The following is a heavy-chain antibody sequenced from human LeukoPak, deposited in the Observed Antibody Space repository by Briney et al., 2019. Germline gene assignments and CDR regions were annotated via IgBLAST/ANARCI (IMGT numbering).Heavy chain of an antibody. CDR2: IYPGDSDT. V-gene: IGHV5-51*01. CDR3: ARLTFPGSYIYNWFDP. J-gene: IGHJ5*02. CDR1: GYSFTSYW. Sequence: GESLQISCKGSGYSFTSYWIGWVRPMPGKGLEWMGIIYPGDSDTRYSPSFQGQVTISADKSISTAYLQWSSLKASDTAMYYCARLTFPGSYIYNWFDPWGEGTLVTVSS. D-gene: IGHD2/OR15-2a*01.